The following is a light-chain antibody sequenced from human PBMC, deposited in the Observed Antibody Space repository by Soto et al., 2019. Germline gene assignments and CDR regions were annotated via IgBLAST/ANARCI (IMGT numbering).Light chain of an antibody. CDR2: GAS. J-gene: IGKJ4*01. CDR3: QQYGSSPLT. Sequence: DIVLTQSQASLSMSPRHRATLSCRASKSGSSNYLAWYQQKPGQAPRLLIYGASNRATGIPARFSGSGSGTDFVLTINRLEPEDSAVYYCQQYGSSPLTFGGGTQVDIK. V-gene: IGKV3-20*01. CDR1: KSGSSNY.